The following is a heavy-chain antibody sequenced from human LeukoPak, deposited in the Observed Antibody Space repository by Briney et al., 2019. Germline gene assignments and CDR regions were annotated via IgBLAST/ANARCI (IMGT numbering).Heavy chain of an antibody. V-gene: IGHV1-69-2*01. CDR2: VDPEDGET. CDR3: ATGERATTAGWFDP. CDR1: GYTFTDYY. D-gene: IGHD5-24*01. Sequence: ASVKVSCKVSGYTFTDYYMHWVQQAPGKGLEWMGLVDPEDGETIYAEKFQGRVTITADTSTDTAYMELSSLRSEDTAVYYCATGERATTAGWFDPWGQGTLVTVSS. J-gene: IGHJ5*02.